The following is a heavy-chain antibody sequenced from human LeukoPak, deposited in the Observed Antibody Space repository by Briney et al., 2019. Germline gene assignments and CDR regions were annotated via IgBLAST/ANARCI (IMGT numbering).Heavy chain of an antibody. D-gene: IGHD6-19*01. CDR3: ARDETYSSDWQPNHCYYYMDV. CDR1: GGSISSGYF. V-gene: IGHV4-38-2*02. J-gene: IGHJ6*03. CDR2: IYHSGTT. Sequence: PSETLSLTCTVSGGSISSGYFWGWIRQPPGKGLEWIGSIYHSGTTYYNPSLKSRVTISVHTSKNQFSLKLTSVTAADTAVYYCARDETYSSDWQPNHCYYYMDVWGKGTTVTVSS.